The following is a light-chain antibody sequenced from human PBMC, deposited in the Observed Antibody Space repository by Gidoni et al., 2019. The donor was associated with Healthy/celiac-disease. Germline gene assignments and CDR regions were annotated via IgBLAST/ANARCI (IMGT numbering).Light chain of an antibody. Sequence: FVLTQSPGTLSLSPGERATLSCRASQSVSSSYLAWYQQKPGQAPRLLIYGASSRATGIPDRFSGSGSGTDFTLTISRLEPEDFAVYYCQQYGSSPAYTFGQGTKLEIK. J-gene: IGKJ2*01. CDR2: GAS. CDR1: QSVSSSY. V-gene: IGKV3-20*01. CDR3: QQYGSSPAYT.